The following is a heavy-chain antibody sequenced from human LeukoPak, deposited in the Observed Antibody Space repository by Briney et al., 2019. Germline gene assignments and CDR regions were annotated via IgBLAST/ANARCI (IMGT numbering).Heavy chain of an antibody. J-gene: IGHJ3*02. CDR3: ASGNWNDRAFDI. Sequence: GGSLRLPCAASGFTFSSCWMNWVRQAPGKGLEWVANIKPDGSEKYYVDSVKGRFTISRDNAKNSLYLQMNSLRDEDTAVYYCASGNWNDRAFDIWGQGTMVAVSS. CDR1: GFTFSSCW. D-gene: IGHD1-20*01. CDR2: IKPDGSEK. V-gene: IGHV3-7*01.